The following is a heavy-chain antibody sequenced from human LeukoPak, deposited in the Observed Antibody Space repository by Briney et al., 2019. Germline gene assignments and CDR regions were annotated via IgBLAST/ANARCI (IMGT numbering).Heavy chain of an antibody. J-gene: IGHJ5*02. CDR3: ASRYSSSSGWFDP. Sequence: SETLSLTCTVSGGSISSYYWSWIRQPPGKGLEWIGYIYYSGSTFYNPSLKSRVTISVDTSEDQFSLELSSVTAADAAVYYCASRYSSSSGWFDPWGQGTLVTVSS. V-gene: IGHV4-59*08. D-gene: IGHD6-6*01. CDR2: IYYSGST. CDR1: GGSISSYY.